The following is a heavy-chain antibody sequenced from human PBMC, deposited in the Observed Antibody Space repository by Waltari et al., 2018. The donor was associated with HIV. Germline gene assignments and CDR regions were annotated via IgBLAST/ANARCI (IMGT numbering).Heavy chain of an antibody. V-gene: IGHV3-66*01. CDR2: LHSDGTK. CDR1: GFTVNNNY. Sequence: ELQLAESGGDMVQPGGSLRLSCVASGFTVNNNYMNWVRQAPGKGLEWVAILHSDGTKSYADSLKGRFTISRDNAKNSLYLQMYSLRPEDTAVYYCARDGDRRDFDYWGQGTLVTVSS. D-gene: IGHD2-21*02. J-gene: IGHJ4*02. CDR3: ARDGDRRDFDY.